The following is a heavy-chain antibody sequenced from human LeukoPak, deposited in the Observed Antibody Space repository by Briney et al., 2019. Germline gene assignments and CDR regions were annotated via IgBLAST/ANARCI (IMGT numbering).Heavy chain of an antibody. CDR2: IKQDGSEK. Sequence: GGSLRLSCAASGFSFSSYEMIWVRQAPGKGLEWVASIKQDGSEKYYVDSVKGRFTISRDNAKNSLYLQMNSLRAEDTAVYYCARDGTSIVGSLDYWGQGTLVTVSS. V-gene: IGHV3-7*05. D-gene: IGHD1-26*01. J-gene: IGHJ4*02. CDR1: GFSFSSYE. CDR3: ARDGTSIVGSLDY.